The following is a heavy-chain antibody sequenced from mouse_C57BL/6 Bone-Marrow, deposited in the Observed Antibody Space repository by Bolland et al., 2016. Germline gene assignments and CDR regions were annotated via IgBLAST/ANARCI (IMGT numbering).Heavy chain of an antibody. J-gene: IGHJ3*01. CDR3: AWPGDPWFAY. V-gene: IGHV5-17*01. Sequence: SSTIYYADTVKGRFTISRDNAKNTLFLQMTSLRSEDTAMYYCAWPGDPWFAYWGQGTLV. CDR2: SSTI.